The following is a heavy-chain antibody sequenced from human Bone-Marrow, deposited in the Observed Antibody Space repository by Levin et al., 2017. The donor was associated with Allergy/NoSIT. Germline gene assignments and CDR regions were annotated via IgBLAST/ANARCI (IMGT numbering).Heavy chain of an antibody. D-gene: IGHD3-10*01. Sequence: KISCKPSGGTFSNYAISWVRQAPGQGLEWMGGIIPIFGTTNYAQKFQGRVTITADKSTSTAYMELSSLRSEDTALYYCARAERGWGSGSQFYMDVWDKGTTVIVSS. J-gene: IGHJ6*03. CDR3: ARAERGWGSGSQFYMDV. V-gene: IGHV1-69*06. CDR1: GGTFSNYA. CDR2: IIPIFGTT.